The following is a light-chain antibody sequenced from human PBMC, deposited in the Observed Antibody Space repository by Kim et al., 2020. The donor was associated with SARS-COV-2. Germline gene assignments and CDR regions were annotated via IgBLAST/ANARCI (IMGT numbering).Light chain of an antibody. Sequence: SVGDRVTITCRASQSISSYLNWYQQKPGKAPKLLIYAASSLQSGVPSRFSGSGSGIDFTLTISSLQPEDFATYYCQQSYSTLSITFGQGTRLEIK. V-gene: IGKV1-39*01. J-gene: IGKJ5*01. CDR1: QSISSY. CDR3: QQSYSTLSIT. CDR2: AAS.